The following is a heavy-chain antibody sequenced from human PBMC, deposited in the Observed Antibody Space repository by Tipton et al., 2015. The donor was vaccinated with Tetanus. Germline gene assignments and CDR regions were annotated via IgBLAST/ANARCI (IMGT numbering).Heavy chain of an antibody. J-gene: IGHJ4*02. Sequence: LRLSCAVSGGLITTGGYSWGWIRQTPGPGKGLEWIGYIYESGTTHYNPSLKSRVALSLDMSKNHVSLNLTSVTAADTAVYYCARAIRFYYDSSTYYQYYFDSWGQGTLVTVSS. CDR3: ARAIRFYYDSSTYYQYYFDS. CDR1: GGLITTGGYS. D-gene: IGHD3-22*01. CDR2: IYESGTT. V-gene: IGHV4-30-2*01.